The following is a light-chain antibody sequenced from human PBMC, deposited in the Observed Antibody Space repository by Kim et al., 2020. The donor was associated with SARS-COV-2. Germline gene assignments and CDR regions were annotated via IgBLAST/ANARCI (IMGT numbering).Light chain of an antibody. CDR3: QQLHSYPLT. Sequence: SAFVGDRVTITCRASQGMSHYLAWYQQKPWKVPKLLIHTASTMQSGVPSRFSGSGSGTEFTLTISSLQPEDFATYYCQQLHSYPLTFGGGTKLEI. CDR2: TAS. V-gene: IGKV1-9*01. J-gene: IGKJ4*01. CDR1: QGMSHY.